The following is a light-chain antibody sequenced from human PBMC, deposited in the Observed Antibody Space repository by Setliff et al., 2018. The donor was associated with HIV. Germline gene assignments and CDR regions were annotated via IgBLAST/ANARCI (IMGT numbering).Light chain of an antibody. CDR3: SSYTSSSAFYV. CDR1: SSDVGGYNY. Sequence: QSVLTQPASVSGSPGQSIAISSTGTSSDVGGYNYVSWYQQHPGKAPKLIICEVSNRPSGVSDRFSGSKSGNTASLTISGLQAEDEADYYCSSYTSSSAFYVFGTGTKVTVL. CDR2: EVS. V-gene: IGLV2-14*01. J-gene: IGLJ1*01.